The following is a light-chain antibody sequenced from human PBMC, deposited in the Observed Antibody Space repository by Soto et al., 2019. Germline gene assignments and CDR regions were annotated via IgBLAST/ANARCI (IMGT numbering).Light chain of an antibody. V-gene: IGKV1-5*03. CDR2: KAS. Sequence: DIPMTQSPSTLSASVGDRVTITCRASQSISSWLAWYQQKPGKAPKLLIYKASTLQSGVPSRFSGSGSGTDFTLSISRLQPDDSATYYCQQYNYHWTFGQGTKVEIK. CDR3: QQYNYHWT. J-gene: IGKJ1*01. CDR1: QSISSW.